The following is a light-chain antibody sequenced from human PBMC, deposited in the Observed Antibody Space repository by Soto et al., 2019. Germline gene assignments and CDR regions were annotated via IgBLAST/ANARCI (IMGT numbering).Light chain of an antibody. Sequence: QSVLTQPPSASGTPGQRVTISCSVNNSNIGSNTVDWYQQLPGTAPKLLIYSNNQRPSGVPDRFSGSKSGTSASLVISGLQSEDEADYYCAAWDDSLNGFYVFGTGTKVTV. V-gene: IGLV1-44*01. CDR2: SNN. J-gene: IGLJ1*01. CDR1: NSNIGSNT. CDR3: AAWDDSLNGFYV.